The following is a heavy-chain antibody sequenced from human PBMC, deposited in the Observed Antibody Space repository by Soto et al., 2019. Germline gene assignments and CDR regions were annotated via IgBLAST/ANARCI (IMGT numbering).Heavy chain of an antibody. J-gene: IGHJ4*02. D-gene: IGHD2-2*01. CDR3: TRHADLGYCSSTSCYDFDY. CDR2: IRTKANSYAT. Sequence: ESGGGLVQPGGSLKLSCAASGLTFSGSAMHWVRQASGKGLEWVGRIRTKANSYATEYAASVKGRFTISRDDSKNTAYLQMNSLKTEDTAVYYCTRHADLGYCSSTSCYDFDYWGQRTLVTVSS. CDR1: GLTFSGSA. V-gene: IGHV3-73*01.